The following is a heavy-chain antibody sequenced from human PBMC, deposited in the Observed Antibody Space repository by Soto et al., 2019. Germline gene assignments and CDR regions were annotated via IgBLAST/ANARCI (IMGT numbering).Heavy chain of an antibody. Sequence: PGESLKISCSASGFTFSSYAMHWVRQAPGKGLEYVSAISSNGGSTYYADSVKGRFTISRDNSKNTLYLQMSSLRAEDTAVYYCVKEGIYYDSSGYSNFDYWGQGTLVTVSS. J-gene: IGHJ4*02. CDR1: GFTFSSYA. CDR3: VKEGIYYDSSGYSNFDY. CDR2: ISSNGGST. V-gene: IGHV3-64D*06. D-gene: IGHD3-22*01.